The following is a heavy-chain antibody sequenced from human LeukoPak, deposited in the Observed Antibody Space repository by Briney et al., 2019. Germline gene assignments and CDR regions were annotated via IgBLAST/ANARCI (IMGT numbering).Heavy chain of an antibody. CDR3: ARGGGGRYYDSSGYYYVPY. Sequence: ASVKVSCKASGYTFTGYYMHWVRQAPGQGLEWMGWINPNSGGTNYAQKFQGRVTMTRDTSISTAYMELSRLRSDDTAVYYCARGGGGRYYDSSGYYYVPYWGQGTLVTVSS. CDR1: GYTFTGYY. V-gene: IGHV1-2*02. D-gene: IGHD3-22*01. J-gene: IGHJ4*02. CDR2: INPNSGGT.